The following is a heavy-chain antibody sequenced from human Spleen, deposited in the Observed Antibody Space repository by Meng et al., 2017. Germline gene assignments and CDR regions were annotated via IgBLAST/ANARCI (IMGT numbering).Heavy chain of an antibody. CDR2: INHSGST. V-gene: IGHV4-34*01. D-gene: IGHD4-11*01. CDR1: GGSFSDYY. CDR3: ARGPTTMAHDFDY. Sequence: QVQLQAWGAGLVKPSETLSLTCVVSGGSFSDYYWSWNRQPPGKGLEWIGEINHSGSTNYNPSLESRATISVDTSQNNLSLKLSSVTAADSAVYYCARGPTTMAHDFDYWGQGTLVTVSS. J-gene: IGHJ4*02.